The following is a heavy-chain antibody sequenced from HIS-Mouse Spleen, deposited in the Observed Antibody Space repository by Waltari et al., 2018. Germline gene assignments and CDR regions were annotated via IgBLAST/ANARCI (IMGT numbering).Heavy chain of an antibody. D-gene: IGHD5-12*01. CDR3: ASLLGYDYYYYYGMDV. J-gene: IGHJ6*02. Sequence: QLQLQESGPGLVKPSETLSLTCTVSGGSISSSSYYWGWIRQPPGKGLEWIGSIYYSGSTYYNPSLKSRVTISVDTSKNQFSLKLSSVTAADTAVYYCASLLGYDYYYYYGMDVWGQGTTVTVSS. V-gene: IGHV4-39*07. CDR1: GGSISSSSYY. CDR2: IYYSGST.